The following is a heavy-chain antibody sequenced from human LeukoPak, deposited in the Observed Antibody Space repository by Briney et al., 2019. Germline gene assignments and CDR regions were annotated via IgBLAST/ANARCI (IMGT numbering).Heavy chain of an antibody. J-gene: IGHJ4*02. V-gene: IGHV4-39*07. Sequence: PSETLSLTCTVSGDSISSGSSYWSWIRQPPGKGLEWIGSIYYSGSTYYNPSLKSRVTISVDKSKNQFSLKLSSVTAADTAVYYCARDYESTYYDFWSGLRSFDYWGQGTLVTVSS. D-gene: IGHD3-3*01. CDR2: IYYSGST. CDR3: ARDYESTYYDFWSGLRSFDY. CDR1: GDSISSGSSY.